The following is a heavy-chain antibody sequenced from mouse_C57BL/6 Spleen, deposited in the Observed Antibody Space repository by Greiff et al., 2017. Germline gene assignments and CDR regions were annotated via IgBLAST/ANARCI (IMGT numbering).Heavy chain of an antibody. D-gene: IGHD1-1*01. J-gene: IGHJ2*01. CDR3: ATYYYGSSYPYYFDY. CDR1: GFNIKDYY. V-gene: IGHV14-2*01. Sequence: VQLQQSGAELVKPGASVKLSCTASGFNIKDYYMHWVKQRTEQGLEWIGRIDPEDGETKYTPKFQGKATITADTSSNTAYMQLSSLTSEDTAFYYCATYYYGSSYPYYFDYWGQGTTLTVSS. CDR2: IDPEDGET.